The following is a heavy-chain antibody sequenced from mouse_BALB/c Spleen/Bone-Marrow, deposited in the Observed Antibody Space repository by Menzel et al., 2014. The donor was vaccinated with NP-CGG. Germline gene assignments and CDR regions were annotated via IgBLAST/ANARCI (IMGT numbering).Heavy chain of an antibody. CDR1: GFNIKDYY. Sequence: VQLQQPGAELVRPGALVKLSCKASGFNIKDYYMHWVKQRPEQGLEWIGWIDPENGNTIYDPKFQGKASITADTSSNTAYLQRSSLTSEDAAVYYCVADYRYEYYFDYWGQGTTLTVSS. CDR2: IDPENGNT. J-gene: IGHJ2*01. CDR3: VADYRYEYYFDY. V-gene: IGHV14-1*02. D-gene: IGHD2-14*01.